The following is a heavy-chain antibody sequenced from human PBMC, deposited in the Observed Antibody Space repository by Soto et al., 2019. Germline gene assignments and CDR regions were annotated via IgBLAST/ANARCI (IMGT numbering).Heavy chain of an antibody. J-gene: IGHJ6*02. Sequence: EASVKVSCKASGYIFADYHIHWVGQAPGQGLEWLGRINPKSGGTSTAQKFQGWVTMTTDTSISTASMELTRLTSDDTAIYYCARGDPTDCFNRVCSVFFFHDLEVWG. CDR2: INPKSGGT. CDR3: ARGDPTDCFNRVCSVFFFHDLEV. D-gene: IGHD2-8*01. V-gene: IGHV1-2*04. CDR1: GYIFADYH.